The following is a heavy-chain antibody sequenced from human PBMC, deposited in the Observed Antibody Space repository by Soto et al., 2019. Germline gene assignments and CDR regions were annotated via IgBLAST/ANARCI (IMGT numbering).Heavy chain of an antibody. CDR3: ARDFHGYSYGGDYYYYYYMDV. CDR2: IWYDGSNK. V-gene: IGHV3-33*01. CDR1: GFTFSSYG. D-gene: IGHD5-18*01. J-gene: IGHJ6*03. Sequence: GGSLRLSCAASGFTFSSYGMHWVRQAPGKGLEWVAVIWYDGSNKYYADSVKGRFTISRDNSKNTLYLQMNSLRAEDTAVYYCARDFHGYSYGGDYYYYYYMDVWGKGTTVTVSS.